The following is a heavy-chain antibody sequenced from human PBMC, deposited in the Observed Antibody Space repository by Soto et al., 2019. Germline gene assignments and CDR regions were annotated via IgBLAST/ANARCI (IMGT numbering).Heavy chain of an antibody. D-gene: IGHD6-6*01. CDR1: GFTFDDYA. J-gene: IGHJ3*02. V-gene: IGHV3-9*01. CDR3: AKSPYSSSYAFDI. CDR2: ISWNSGSI. Sequence: EVQLVESGGGLVQPGRSLRLSCAASGFTFDDYAMHWVRQAPGKGLEWVSGISWNSGSIGYADSVKGRFTISRDNAKNSLYLQMNSLRAEDTALYYCAKSPYSSSYAFDIWCQGTMVTVSS.